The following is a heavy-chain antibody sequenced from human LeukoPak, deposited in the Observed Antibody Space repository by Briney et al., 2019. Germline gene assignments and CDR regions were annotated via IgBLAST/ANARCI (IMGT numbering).Heavy chain of an antibody. CDR2: VHYSGST. CDR3: ARRSTVAGRGRFDP. Sequence: PSETLSLTCTVSGGSIRSISYFWGWIRQPPGKGLEWLGSVHYSGSTYDNPSLESRVTIPVDTSKNQFSLKLISVTAADTAVYYCARRSTVAGRGRFDPWGQGTLVTVSS. V-gene: IGHV4-39*01. CDR1: GGSIRSISYF. D-gene: IGHD6-19*01. J-gene: IGHJ5*02.